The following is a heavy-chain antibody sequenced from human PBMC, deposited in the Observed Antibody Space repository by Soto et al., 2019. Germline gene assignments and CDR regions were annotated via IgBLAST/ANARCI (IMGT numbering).Heavy chain of an antibody. D-gene: IGHD2-8*01. J-gene: IGHJ4*02. CDR3: ARDGVYGFDC. CDR1: GFTFSSYN. CDR2: ISSGSSYI. V-gene: IGHV3-21*01. Sequence: EVQLVESGGGLVKPGGSLRLSCAVSGFTFSSYNMNWVRQAPGKGLEWVSYISSGSSYIYYADSVRGRFTISRDNARNSLYRHMNSLRAEDTAVYYCARDGVYGFDCWGQGTLVTVSS.